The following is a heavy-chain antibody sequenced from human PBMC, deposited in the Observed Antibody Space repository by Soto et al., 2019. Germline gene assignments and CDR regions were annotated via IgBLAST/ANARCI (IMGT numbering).Heavy chain of an antibody. D-gene: IGHD6-6*01. CDR2: IYYSGST. J-gene: IGHJ5*02. CDR1: GGSISSYY. CDR3: ARHSIAALGGGWFDP. Sequence: SETLSLTCTVSGGSISSYYWSWIRQPPGKGLEWIGYIYYSGSTNCNPSLKSRVTISVDTSKNQFSLKLSSVTAADTAVYYCARHSIAALGGGWFDPWGQGTLVTVSS. V-gene: IGHV4-59*08.